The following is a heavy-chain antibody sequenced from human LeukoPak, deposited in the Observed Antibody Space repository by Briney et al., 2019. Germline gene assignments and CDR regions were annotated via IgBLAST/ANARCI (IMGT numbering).Heavy chain of an antibody. CDR2: IIPILGIA. Sequence: SVKVSCKASGYTFTSYDISWVRQAPGQGLEWMGRIIPILGIANYAQKFQGRVTITADKSTSTAYMELSSLRSEDTAVYYCARDHPRYSSSWFPFDPWGQGTLVTVSS. V-gene: IGHV1-69*04. CDR1: GYTFTSYD. D-gene: IGHD6-13*01. CDR3: ARDHPRYSSSWFPFDP. J-gene: IGHJ5*02.